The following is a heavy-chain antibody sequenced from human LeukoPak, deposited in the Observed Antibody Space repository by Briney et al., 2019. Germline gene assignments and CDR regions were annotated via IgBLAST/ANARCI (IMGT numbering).Heavy chain of an antibody. CDR2: ISSSSSYI. CDR3: ARRSSYYYGSGSYPY. Sequence: GGSLRLSCAASGFTFSSYSMNWVRQAPGKGLEWVSSISSSSSYIYYADSVKGRFTISRDNAKNSLYLQMNSLRAEDTAVYYCARRSSYYYGSGSYPYWGQGTLVTVSS. J-gene: IGHJ4*02. CDR1: GFTFSSYS. V-gene: IGHV3-21*01. D-gene: IGHD3-10*01.